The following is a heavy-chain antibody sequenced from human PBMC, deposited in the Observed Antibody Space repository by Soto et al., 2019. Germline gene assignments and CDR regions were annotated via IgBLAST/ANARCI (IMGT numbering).Heavy chain of an antibody. CDR3: TKTSVATFYYYYSMDV. CDR1: GFTFKNAW. V-gene: IGHV3-15*01. CDR2: SKRKTDGGTT. J-gene: IGHJ6*02. Sequence: LRLSCAASGFTFKNAWMNWVRQAPGKGLEWVGRSKRKTDGGTTDYAAPVKGRFIISKDDSTNTLYLQMNSLKTEDTAVYYCTKTSVATFYYYYSMDVWGQGTTVTVSS. D-gene: IGHD5-12*01.